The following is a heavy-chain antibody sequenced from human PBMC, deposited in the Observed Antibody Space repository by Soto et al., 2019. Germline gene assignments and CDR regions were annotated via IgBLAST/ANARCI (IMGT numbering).Heavy chain of an antibody. Sequence: EVQLVESGGGLVQPGGSLRLSCAASGFTLSSYWMHWVRQAPGKGLVWISRINIDGSSTSYADSVKGRFTISRDNAKNTLYLQVNSLRAEDTAVYYCARSRDGYNFMGDCWGQGTPVTVSS. CDR2: INIDGSST. V-gene: IGHV3-74*01. CDR1: GFTLSSYW. J-gene: IGHJ4*02. D-gene: IGHD5-12*01. CDR3: ARSRDGYNFMGDC.